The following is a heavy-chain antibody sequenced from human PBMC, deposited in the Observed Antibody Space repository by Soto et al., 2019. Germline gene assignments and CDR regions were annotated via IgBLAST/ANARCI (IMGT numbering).Heavy chain of an antibody. V-gene: IGHV3-30*18. CDR2: ISYDGSNK. J-gene: IGHJ5*02. CDR1: GFTFSSYG. Sequence: QVQLVESGGGVVQPGRSLRLSCAASGFTFSSYGMHWVRQAPGKGLEWVAVISYDGSNKYYADSVKGRFTISRDNSKNTLYLQMNSLRAEDTAVYYCAKDRSGHDCSVDPWGQGTLVTVSS. D-gene: IGHD5-12*01. CDR3: AKDRSGHDCSVDP.